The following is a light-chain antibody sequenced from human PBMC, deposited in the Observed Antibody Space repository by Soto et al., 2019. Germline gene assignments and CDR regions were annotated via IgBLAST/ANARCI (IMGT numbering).Light chain of an antibody. CDR2: EGT. J-gene: IGLJ1*01. CDR1: TSDVGSYHL. CDR3: CSFASTGTFGGYV. V-gene: IGLV2-23*03. Sequence: QSVLAQPASVSGSPGQSVTISCTGTTSDVGSYHLVSWYQQHPGKAPKLMIYEGTKRPSGVSNRFSGSKSGITASLTISGLQPEDEADYYCCSFASTGTFGGYVFGTGTKLTVL.